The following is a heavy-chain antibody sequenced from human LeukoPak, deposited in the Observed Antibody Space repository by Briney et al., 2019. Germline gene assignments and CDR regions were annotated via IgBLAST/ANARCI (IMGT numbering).Heavy chain of an antibody. J-gene: IGHJ4*02. Sequence: GGSLRLSCAASGFTFSSYGMHWLRQAPGKGLEWVAFIRYDRSNKYYGDSVKGRFTISRDNSKNTLYLQMNSLRAEDTAVYYCARADYDILTGYRLPDYWGQGTLVTVSS. CDR2: IRYDRSNK. CDR1: GFTFSSYG. D-gene: IGHD3-9*01. CDR3: ARADYDILTGYRLPDY. V-gene: IGHV3-30*02.